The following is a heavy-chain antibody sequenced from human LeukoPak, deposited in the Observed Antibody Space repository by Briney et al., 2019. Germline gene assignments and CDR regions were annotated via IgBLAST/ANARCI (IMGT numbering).Heavy chain of an antibody. CDR1: GFTFSSYA. V-gene: IGHV3-23*01. J-gene: IGHJ6*04. D-gene: IGHD5-12*01. CDR2: ISGSGGST. Sequence: QPGGSLRLSCAASGFTFSSYAMSWVRQAPGKGLEWVSAISGSGGSTYYADSVKGRFTISRDNAKNSLYLQMNSLRAEDTAVYYCASFSGYEYYYYGMDVWGKGTTVTVSS. CDR3: ASFSGYEYYYYGMDV.